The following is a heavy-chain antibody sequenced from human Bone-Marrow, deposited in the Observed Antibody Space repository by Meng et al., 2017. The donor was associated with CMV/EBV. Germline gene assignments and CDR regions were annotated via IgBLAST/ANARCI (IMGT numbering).Heavy chain of an antibody. Sequence: ASVKVSCKASGYTFTAHYFHWVRQAPGQGLEWMGWIHPHRGDTNYAQQFQGRVTLTRDTSTSTVYMELSSLRSEDTAVYYCARGNGNGGYFDYWGQGTLVTVSS. D-gene: IGHD3-16*01. V-gene: IGHV1-2*02. CDR2: IHPHRGDT. CDR3: ARGNGNGGYFDY. CDR1: GYTFTAHY. J-gene: IGHJ4*02.